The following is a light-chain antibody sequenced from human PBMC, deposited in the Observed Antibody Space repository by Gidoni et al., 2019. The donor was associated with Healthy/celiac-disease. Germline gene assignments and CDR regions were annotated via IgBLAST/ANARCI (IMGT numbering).Light chain of an antibody. V-gene: IGLV7-43*01. CDR2: STS. J-gene: IGLJ3*02. CDR1: TGAVTSGFS. CDR3: LLYYGGVWV. Sequence: QTVVTQAPSLTVSPGGTVTPTCASSTGAVTSGFSPNWFQQKPGQAPRAMIYSTSNKPSWTPARFSGALLGGKAALTLSGVQPEDEAEYYCLLYYGGVWVFGGGTKLTV.